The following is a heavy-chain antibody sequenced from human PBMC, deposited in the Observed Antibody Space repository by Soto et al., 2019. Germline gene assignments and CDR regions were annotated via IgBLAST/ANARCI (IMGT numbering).Heavy chain of an antibody. V-gene: IGHV3-23*01. CDR2: ISGSGGST. Sequence: EVQLLESGGGLVQPGGSLRLSCAASGFTFSSYAMSWVRQAPGKGLEWVSAISGSGGSTYYADSVKGRFTISRDNSKTTLYLQLNSLRAEDTAVYYCAKDPEKYYYYYGMDVWGQGTTVTVSS. CDR3: AKDPEKYYYYYGMDV. CDR1: GFTFSSYA. J-gene: IGHJ6*02.